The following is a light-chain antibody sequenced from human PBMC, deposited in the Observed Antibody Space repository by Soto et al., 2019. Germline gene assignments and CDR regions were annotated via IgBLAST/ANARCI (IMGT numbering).Light chain of an antibody. CDR3: SSYTTNNTVL. J-gene: IGLJ2*01. V-gene: IGLV2-14*01. Sequence: QSALTQPASVSGSPGQSITISCTGSSSDVGGYNYVSWYQQHPCKAPKLMIFDVSNRPSGVSNRFSGSKSGDSASLTISGLQAEDEADYYCSSYTTNNTVLFGGGTKLTVL. CDR1: SSDVGGYNY. CDR2: DVS.